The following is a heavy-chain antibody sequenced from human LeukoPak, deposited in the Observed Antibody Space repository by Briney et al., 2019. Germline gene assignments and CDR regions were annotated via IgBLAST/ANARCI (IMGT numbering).Heavy chain of an antibody. J-gene: IGHJ5*02. CDR1: GGSFSGYY. V-gene: IGHV4-34*01. CDR3: ARSKVPATANWFDP. CDR2: NNHSGST. D-gene: IGHD2-21*02. Sequence: SEPLSLPCAVYGGSFSGYYWRWTRQPPGKAREWIGENNHSGSTNYNPSLESRVTISVGTSKSQFSLKLSSVTAADTAVYYCARSKVPATANWFDPWGQGTLVTVPS.